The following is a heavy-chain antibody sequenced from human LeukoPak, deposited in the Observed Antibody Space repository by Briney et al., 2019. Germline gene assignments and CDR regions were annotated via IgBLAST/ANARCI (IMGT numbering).Heavy chain of an antibody. J-gene: IGHJ6*03. CDR1: GYTLTGYY. CDR2: INPNSGGT. D-gene: IGHD2-2*01. V-gene: IGHV1-2*02. CDR3: ARGRVVPAALYYYYYYMDV. Sequence: GASVKVSCKASGYTLTGYYMHWVRQAPGQGLEWMGWINPNSGGTNYAQKFQGRVTMTRDTSISTAYMKLSRLRSDDTAVYYCARGRVVPAALYYYYYYMDVWGKGTTVTVSS.